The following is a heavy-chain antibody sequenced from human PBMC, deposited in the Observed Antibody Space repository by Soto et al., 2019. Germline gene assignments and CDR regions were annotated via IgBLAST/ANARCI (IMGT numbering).Heavy chain of an antibody. CDR3: ARINSGWGPLSPYPFDY. D-gene: IGHD6-19*01. Sequence: GGSLRLSCAASGFTFRSFTMNWVRQAPGKGLEWVSTISSNSAYIYYTDALRGRFTISRDNAKNSLHLQMNSLRAEDTAVYYCARINSGWGPLSPYPFDYWGQGALVTVSS. CDR1: GFTFRSFT. J-gene: IGHJ4*02. CDR2: ISSNSAYI. V-gene: IGHV3-21*01.